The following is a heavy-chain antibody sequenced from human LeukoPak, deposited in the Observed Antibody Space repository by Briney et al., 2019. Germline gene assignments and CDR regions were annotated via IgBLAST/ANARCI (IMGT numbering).Heavy chain of an antibody. CDR2: ISYDGSNK. Sequence: PGRSLRLSCAASGFTFRSYGMHWVRQPPGKGLEWVAIISYDGSNKYYADSVKGRFTISRDNSKNILYLQMNSLRTEDTAVYYCAKDFGSDSSGWYRYFQHWGQGTLVTVSS. D-gene: IGHD6-13*01. CDR3: AKDFGSDSSGWYRYFQH. CDR1: GFTFRSYG. V-gene: IGHV3-30*18. J-gene: IGHJ1*01.